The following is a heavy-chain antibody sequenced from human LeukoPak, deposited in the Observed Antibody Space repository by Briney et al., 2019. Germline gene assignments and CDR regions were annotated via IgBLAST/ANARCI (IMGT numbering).Heavy chain of an antibody. CDR3: ARVYDFWSGYLPPYYYYGMDV. D-gene: IGHD3-3*01. V-gene: IGHV4-59*01. J-gene: IGHJ6*02. CDR2: IYYSGST. Sequence: PSETLSLTCTVSGGSISSYYWSWIRQPPGKGLEWIGYIYYSGSTNYNPSLKSRVTISVDTSKNQFSLKLSSVTAADTAVYYCARVYDFWSGYLPPYYYYGMDVWGQGTTVTVSS. CDR1: GGSISSYY.